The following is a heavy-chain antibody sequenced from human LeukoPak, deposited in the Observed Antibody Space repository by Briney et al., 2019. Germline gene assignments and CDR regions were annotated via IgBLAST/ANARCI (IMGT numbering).Heavy chain of an antibody. CDR1: GYTFTSYA. CDR3: ARALITMVRGVIIHRDWFDP. D-gene: IGHD3-10*01. V-gene: IGHV1-3*01. Sequence: ASVKVSCKASGYTFTSYAMHWVRQAPGQRLEWMGWINAGNGNTKYSQKFQGRVTITRDTSASTAYMELSSLRSEDTAVYYCARALITMVRGVIIHRDWFDPWGQGTLVTVSS. CDR2: INAGNGNT. J-gene: IGHJ5*02.